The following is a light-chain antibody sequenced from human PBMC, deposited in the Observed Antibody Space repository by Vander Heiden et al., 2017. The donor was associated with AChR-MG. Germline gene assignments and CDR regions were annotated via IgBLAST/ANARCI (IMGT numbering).Light chain of an antibody. CDR2: RNN. J-gene: IGLJ3*02. V-gene: IGLV10-54*04. CDR1: SNNVGYEG. CDR3: AAWDRSLSAWV. Sequence: QAGPTQPPSVSKDLRQTATPTCTGNSNNVGYEGAAWVQQRQGHPPKLLFDRNNNRPSGIPERFSASRSGNTASLTITGLQPEDEADYYCAAWDRSLSAWVFGGGTKLTVL.